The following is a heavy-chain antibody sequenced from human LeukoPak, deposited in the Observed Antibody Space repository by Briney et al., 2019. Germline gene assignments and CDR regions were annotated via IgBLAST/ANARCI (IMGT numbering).Heavy chain of an antibody. D-gene: IGHD3-9*01. CDR2: INHSGST. J-gene: IGHJ4*02. CDR3: ARRPILTGYYTY. CDR1: GGSFSGYY. V-gene: IGHV4-34*01. Sequence: PSETLSLTCAVYGGSFSGYYWSWIRQPPGKGLEWIGEINHSGSTNYNPSLKSRVTISVDTSKNQFSLKLSSVTAADTAVYYCARRPILTGYYTYWGQGTLVTVSS.